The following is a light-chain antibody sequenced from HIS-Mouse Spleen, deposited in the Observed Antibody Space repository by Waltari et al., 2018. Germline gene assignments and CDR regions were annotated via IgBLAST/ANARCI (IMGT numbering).Light chain of an antibody. V-gene: IGLV3-21*03. CDR3: QVWDSSSDHVV. CDR2: DDS. CDR1: YIGSKS. Sequence: APGKTARITCGGNYIGSKSVHWYQQKPGRAPVLVVYDDSDRPSGIPERFSGSNSGNTATLTISRVEAGDEADYYCQVWDSSSDHVVFGGGTKLTVL. J-gene: IGLJ2*01.